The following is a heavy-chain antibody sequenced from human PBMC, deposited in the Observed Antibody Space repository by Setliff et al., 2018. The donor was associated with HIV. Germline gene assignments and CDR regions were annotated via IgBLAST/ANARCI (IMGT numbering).Heavy chain of an antibody. CDR1: GGTFSSYA. CDR2: INPGDGST. V-gene: IGHV1-69*11. CDR3: ARDQATGYEKVWFSWIDP. Sequence: ASVKVSCKASGGTFSSYAISWVRQAPGQGLQWMGIINPGDGSTIYAQKFQGRVTITADGSTSTAYMELSSLRFEDTATYYCARDQATGYEKVWFSWIDPWGQGTLVTVSS. J-gene: IGHJ5*02. D-gene: IGHD5-12*01.